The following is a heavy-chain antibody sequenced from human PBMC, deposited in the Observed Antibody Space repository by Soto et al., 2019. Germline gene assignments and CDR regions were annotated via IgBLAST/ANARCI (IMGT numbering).Heavy chain of an antibody. CDR1: SGSISPYY. CDR2: IYYTEST. CDR3: ARVRGSNWGLNDAFDI. V-gene: IGHV4-59*01. J-gene: IGHJ3*02. D-gene: IGHD7-27*01. Sequence: QVQLQESGPGLVKPSETLSLTCTVSSGSISPYYWNWIRQPPGKGLEWIGYIYYTESTNYSPSLKSRVTMSVDTSKNQLSLKLKSVTAADTAVYYCARVRGSNWGLNDAFDIWGQGTVVTVS.